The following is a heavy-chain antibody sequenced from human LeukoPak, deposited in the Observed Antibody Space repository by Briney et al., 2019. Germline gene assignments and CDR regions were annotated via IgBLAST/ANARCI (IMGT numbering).Heavy chain of an antibody. J-gene: IGHJ3*02. CDR1: GFTFSTYG. V-gene: IGHV3-33*08. D-gene: IGHD3-10*01. CDR2: IWYDGSDK. Sequence: PGGSLRLSCAASGFTFSTYGMHWVRQAPGKGLEWVAVIWYDGSDKYYADSVKGRFTISRDNSKNTLYLQMNSLRDEDTAVYYCARDLHYTFDIWGQGTMVTASS. CDR3: ARDLHYTFDI.